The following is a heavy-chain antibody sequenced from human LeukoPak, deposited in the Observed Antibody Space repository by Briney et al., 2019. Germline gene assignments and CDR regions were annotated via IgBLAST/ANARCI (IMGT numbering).Heavy chain of an antibody. D-gene: IGHD3-22*01. CDR2: INPSGGST. CDR3: ARDVFSSGYYVGRYYFDY. CDR1: GYTFTTCY. J-gene: IGHJ4*02. V-gene: IGHV1-46*01. Sequence: ASVKVSCKASGYTFTTCYMHWVRQAPGQGLEWMAIINPSGGSTSYAQKFQGRVTMTRDTSTSTVYMELSSLRSEDTAVYYCARDVFSSGYYVGRYYFDYWGQGTLVTVSS.